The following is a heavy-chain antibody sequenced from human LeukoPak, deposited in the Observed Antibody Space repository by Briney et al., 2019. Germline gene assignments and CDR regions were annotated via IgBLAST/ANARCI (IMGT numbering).Heavy chain of an antibody. Sequence: GESLKISCKGSGYSFTSYWIGWVRQMPGKGLEGMGIINPGYSDIRYSPSFQGQVTISADKSISTAYLQWSSLKASDTAIYYCARHDKGYNGYVTIDYWGQGTLVTVSS. D-gene: IGHD5-12*01. J-gene: IGHJ4*02. CDR1: GYSFTSYW. CDR2: INPGYSDI. CDR3: ARHDKGYNGYVTIDY. V-gene: IGHV5-51*01.